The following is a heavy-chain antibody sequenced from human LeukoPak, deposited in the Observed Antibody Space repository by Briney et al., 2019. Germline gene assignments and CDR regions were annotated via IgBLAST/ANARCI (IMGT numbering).Heavy chain of an antibody. V-gene: IGHV1-18*01. J-gene: IGHJ6*04. CDR3: ARDDVSITIFGVDPYYYYGMDV. D-gene: IGHD3-3*01. Sequence: ASVKVSCKASGYTFTSYGISWVRQAPGQGLEWMGWISAYNGNTNYAQKLQGRVTMTTDTSTSTAYMELRSLRSDDTAVYYCARDDVSITIFGVDPYYYYGMDVWGKGTTVTVSS. CDR1: GYTFTSYG. CDR2: ISAYNGNT.